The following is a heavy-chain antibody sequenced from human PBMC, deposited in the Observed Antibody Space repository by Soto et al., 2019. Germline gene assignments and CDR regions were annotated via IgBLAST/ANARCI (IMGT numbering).Heavy chain of an antibody. Sequence: ASVKVSCKASGYTFTIYGISWVRQAPGQGLEWMGWISAYNGNTNYAQKLQGRVTMTTDTSTSTAYMELRSLRSDDTAVYYCARDSDYGDYGDYWGQGTLVTVSS. D-gene: IGHD4-17*01. J-gene: IGHJ4*02. CDR3: ARDSDYGDYGDY. CDR2: ISAYNGNT. CDR1: GYTFTIYG. V-gene: IGHV1-18*01.